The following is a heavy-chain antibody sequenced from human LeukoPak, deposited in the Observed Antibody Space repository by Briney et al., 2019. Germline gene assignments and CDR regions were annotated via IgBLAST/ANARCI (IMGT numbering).Heavy chain of an antibody. Sequence: ASVKVSFKASVYTFTGYYMHWVRQAPGQGLEWMGWINPNSGGTSYAQKFQGRVTMTRDTSIRTAYMELSRLRSDDMAVYYCAPECCGGDRAIWVWGQGTLVTVSS. CDR2: INPNSGGT. V-gene: IGHV1-2*02. J-gene: IGHJ4*02. CDR3: APECCGGDRAIWV. CDR1: VYTFTGYY. D-gene: IGHD2-21*02.